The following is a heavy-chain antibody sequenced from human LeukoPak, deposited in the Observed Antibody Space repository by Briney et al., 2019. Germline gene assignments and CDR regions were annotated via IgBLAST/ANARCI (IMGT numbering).Heavy chain of an antibody. CDR2: ISAYNGNT. J-gene: IGHJ3*02. D-gene: IGHD3-3*01. CDR3: ARDGLGYRPYDAFDI. CDR1: GYTFTSYG. Sequence: GSSVKVSCKASGYTFTSYGISWVRQAPGQGLEWMGWISAYNGNTNYAQKLQGRVTMTTDTSTSTAYMELRSLRSDDTAVYYCARDGLGYRPYDAFDIWGQGTMVTVSS. V-gene: IGHV1-18*01.